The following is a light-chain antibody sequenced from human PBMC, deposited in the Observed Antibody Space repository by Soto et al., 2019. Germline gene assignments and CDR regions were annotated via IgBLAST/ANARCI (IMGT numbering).Light chain of an antibody. CDR2: DAS. CDR1: QRIGSW. Sequence: DVQMTQAPSTLSASVGDSVTITCRASQRIGSWLACYPQKSWKAPKLLISDASSLENWVPSRFSGSGSGTEFDLTINSLQTDAFATYYCQPYGSYPPNFGGGTTVEIK. CDR3: QPYGSYPPN. V-gene: IGKV1-5*01. J-gene: IGKJ4*01.